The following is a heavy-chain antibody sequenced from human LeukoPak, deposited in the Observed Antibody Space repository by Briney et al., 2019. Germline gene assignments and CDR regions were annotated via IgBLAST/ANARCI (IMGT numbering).Heavy chain of an antibody. J-gene: IGHJ6*02. D-gene: IGHD3-3*01. CDR1: GFTFSSYS. V-gene: IGHV3-48*01. CDR3: ARDLGPYDFWSGYSYYGMDV. CDR2: ISSSSSTI. Sequence: GGSLRLSCAASGFTFSSYSMNWVRQAPGKGLEWVSYISSSSSTIYYADSVKGRFTISRDNAKNSLYLQMNSLRAEDTAVYYCARDLGPYDFWSGYSYYGMDVWGQGTTVTVSS.